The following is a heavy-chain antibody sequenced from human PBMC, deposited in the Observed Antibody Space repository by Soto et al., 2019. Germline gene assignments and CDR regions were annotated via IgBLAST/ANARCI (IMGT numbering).Heavy chain of an antibody. CDR1: GFTLPGHY. D-gene: IGHD2-2*01. Sequence: AGGALRRSCAAPGFTLPGHYMDWGPPGPGERVDWVGRIRHKANSYFTEYAASVKGRFTVSRDDSKNSVYLQMNSLESEDTAVYYSTRVKLYGTMPKPGMDVWGQGTTVTVS. V-gene: IGHV3-72*01. J-gene: IGHJ6*02. CDR3: TRVKLYGTMPKPGMDV. CDR2: IRHKANSYFT.